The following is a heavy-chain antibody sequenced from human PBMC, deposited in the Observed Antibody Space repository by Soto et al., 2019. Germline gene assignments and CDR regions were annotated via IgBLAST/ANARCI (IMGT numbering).Heavy chain of an antibody. D-gene: IGHD4-17*01. Sequence: SETLSLTCTVSGGSTSNYYWTWIRQPAGKGLEWIGRMYTSGSTNYNPSLKSRVTMSVDTSKNQFSLNLRSVTAADTAVYYCAREGYGETYSYYQTLDVWGQGTTVTVYS. J-gene: IGHJ6*02. CDR3: AREGYGETYSYYQTLDV. CDR1: GGSTSNYY. CDR2: MYTSGST. V-gene: IGHV4-4*07.